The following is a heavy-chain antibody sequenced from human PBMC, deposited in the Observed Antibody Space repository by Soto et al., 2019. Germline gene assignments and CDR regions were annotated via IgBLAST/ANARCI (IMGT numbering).Heavy chain of an antibody. Sequence: ASETLSLTCTVSGGSVTNSSYYWGWIRQSPGKGLEWIGSVYYRGRSYSKSSVKSRVTISVDTSKNQFSLNFNSVTASDTALYYCVSQRTTVLTQAYFDYWGPGALVTAPQ. CDR1: GGSVTNSSYY. J-gene: IGHJ4*02. CDR3: VSQRTTVLTQAYFDY. V-gene: IGHV4-39*01. CDR2: VYYRGRS. D-gene: IGHD4-17*01.